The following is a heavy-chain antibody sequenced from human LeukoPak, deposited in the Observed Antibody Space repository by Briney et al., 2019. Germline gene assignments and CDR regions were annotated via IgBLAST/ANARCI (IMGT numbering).Heavy chain of an antibody. D-gene: IGHD6-6*01. CDR2: ISGSGGST. J-gene: IGHJ3*02. CDR3: ASRTRGYSSSSIPRGAFDI. Sequence: RGSLRLSCAASELTFSSYAMSWVRQAPGKGLEWVSAISGSGGSTYYADSVKGRFTISRDNSKNTLYLQMNSLRAEDTAVYYCASRTRGYSSSSIPRGAFDIWGQGTMVTVSS. V-gene: IGHV3-23*01. CDR1: ELTFSSYA.